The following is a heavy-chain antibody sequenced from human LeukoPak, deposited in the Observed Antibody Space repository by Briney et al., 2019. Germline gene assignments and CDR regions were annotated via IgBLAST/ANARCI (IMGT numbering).Heavy chain of an antibody. CDR1: GGSISSRPYY. J-gene: IGHJ6*03. CDR3: ARESVTTSYYYYYMDV. V-gene: IGHV4-39*07. D-gene: IGHD4-17*01. Sequence: SETLSLTCTVSGGSISSRPYYWGWVRQPPGKGLEWIGTISYSGTTYYSPSLKSRVTISLDTSKNQFSLKLSSVTAADTAVYYCARESVTTSYYYYYMDVWGKGTTVTISS. CDR2: ISYSGTT.